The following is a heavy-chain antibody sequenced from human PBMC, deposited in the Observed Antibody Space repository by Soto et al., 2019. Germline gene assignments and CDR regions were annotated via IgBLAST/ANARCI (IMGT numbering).Heavy chain of an antibody. CDR2: LYYSGST. J-gene: IGHJ4*02. Sequence: SETLSLTCTVSGGSISSGDSYWSWIRHHPGKGLEWIGYLYYSGSTYYNPSLKSRVTISVDTSKNQFSLKLSSVTAADTAVYCCARGPNYYGSETIFFGYWGQGTLVTVSS. V-gene: IGHV4-31*03. D-gene: IGHD3-10*01. CDR3: ARGPNYYGSETIFFGY. CDR1: GGSISSGDSY.